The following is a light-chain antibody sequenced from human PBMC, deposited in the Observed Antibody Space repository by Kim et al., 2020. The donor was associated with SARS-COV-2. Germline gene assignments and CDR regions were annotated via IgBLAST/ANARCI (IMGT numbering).Light chain of an antibody. CDR1: NIGSKN. CDR2: RND. Sequence: VALGQTASISWGRNNIGSKNVHWYQQKLGQAPVLVIYRNDNRPSGIPERFSGSNSENTATLTISRAQAGDEADYYCQVWDSSTAVVFGGGTQLTVL. CDR3: QVWDSSTAVV. J-gene: IGLJ2*01. V-gene: IGLV3-9*01.